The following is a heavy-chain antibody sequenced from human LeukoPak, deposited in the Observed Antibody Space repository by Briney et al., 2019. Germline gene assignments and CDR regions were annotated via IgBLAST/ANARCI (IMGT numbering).Heavy chain of an antibody. CDR3: ARDLGVGRFGELSGFDY. D-gene: IGHD3-10*01. V-gene: IGHV1-18*01. CDR2: ISAYNGNT. Sequence: ASVKVSCKASGYTFTSCGISWVRQAPGQGLECMGWISAYNGNTNYAQKLQGRVTMTTDTSTSTAYVELRSLRSDDTAVYYCARDLGVGRFGELSGFDYWGQGTLVTVSS. J-gene: IGHJ4*02. CDR1: GYTFTSCG.